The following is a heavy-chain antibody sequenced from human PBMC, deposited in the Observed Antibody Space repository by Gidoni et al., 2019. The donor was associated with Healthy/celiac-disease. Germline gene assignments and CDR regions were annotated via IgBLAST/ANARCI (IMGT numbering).Heavy chain of an antibody. D-gene: IGHD2-2*01. V-gene: IGHV3-9*01. CDR3: AKDKYCSNTCCYAGPYYCYYCGMDI. J-gene: IGHJ6*02. CDR2: ISWNSGSI. Sequence: EVLLVESGGGWVQRGRSRRLSCADSGVSFDDYAMHWVRQAPGKGLWWVSGISWNSGSIGYADCVKGRFTISRDDTENFLYLQMNSLRAEDTDLYCCAKDKYCSNTCCYAGPYYCYYCGMDIWGQGTTVTVSS. CDR1: GVSFDDYA.